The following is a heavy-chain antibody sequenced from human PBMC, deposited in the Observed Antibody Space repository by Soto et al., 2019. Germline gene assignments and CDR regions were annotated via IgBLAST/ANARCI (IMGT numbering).Heavy chain of an antibody. CDR1: GFTFSDYY. Sequence: QVQLVESGGGLVKPGGSLRLSCAASGFTFSDYYMSWIRQAPGKGLEWVSYISSSGTYTNYADSVKGRFTISRDSVRNSLYLQMNGLRGDDTAVYYCARVPYYYTSGTDYGMDVWGQGTTVTVSS. J-gene: IGHJ6*02. V-gene: IGHV3-11*06. CDR3: ARVPYYYTSGTDYGMDV. D-gene: IGHD3-10*01. CDR2: ISSSGTYT.